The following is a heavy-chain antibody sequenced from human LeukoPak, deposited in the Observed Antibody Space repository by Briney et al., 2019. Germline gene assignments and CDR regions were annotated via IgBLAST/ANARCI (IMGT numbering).Heavy chain of an antibody. CDR2: ISWNSGSI. CDR1: GFTFDDYA. V-gene: IGHV3-9*01. CDR3: AKEDKNSYYDILTGYYRDYYGMDV. D-gene: IGHD3-9*01. Sequence: GRSLRLSCAASGFTFDDYAMHWVRQAPGKGLEWVSGISWNSGSIGYADSVKGRFTIPRDNAKNSLYLQMNSLRAEDTALYYCAKEDKNSYYDILTGYYRDYYGMDVWGQGTTVTVSS. J-gene: IGHJ6*02.